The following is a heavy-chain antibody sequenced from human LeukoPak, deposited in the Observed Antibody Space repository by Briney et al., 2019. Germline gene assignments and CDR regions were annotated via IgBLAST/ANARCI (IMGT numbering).Heavy chain of an antibody. J-gene: IGHJ5*02. V-gene: IGHV4-34*01. CDR2: INHSGST. CDR1: GGSFSGYY. CDR3: ARSNYGPPWGRLRWFDP. Sequence: SETLSLTCAVYGGSFSGYYWSWIRQPPGKGLEWIGEINHSGSTNYNPSLKSRVTISVDTSKNQFSLKLSSVTAADTAVYYCARSNYGPPWGRLRWFDPWGQGTLVTVSS. D-gene: IGHD4-17*01.